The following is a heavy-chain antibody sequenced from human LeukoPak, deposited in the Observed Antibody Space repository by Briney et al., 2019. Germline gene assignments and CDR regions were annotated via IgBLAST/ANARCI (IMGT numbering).Heavy chain of an antibody. J-gene: IGHJ5*02. V-gene: IGHV4-31*03. CDR3: ARVRIVATTNWFDP. Sequence: SETLSLTCTVSGGSISSGGYYWSWIHQHPGKGLEWIGYIYYSGSTYYNPSLKSRVTISVDTSKDQFSLKLSSVTAADTAVYYCARVRIVATTNWFDPWGQGTLVTVSS. CDR2: IYYSGST. CDR1: GGSISSGGYY. D-gene: IGHD5-12*01.